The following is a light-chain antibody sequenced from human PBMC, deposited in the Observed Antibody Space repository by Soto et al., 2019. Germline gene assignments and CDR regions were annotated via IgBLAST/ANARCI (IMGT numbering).Light chain of an antibody. Sequence: DIQMTQFSSSLSSSVGDRVTITCRASQSISTYLNWYQQKPGKAPKLLIYAASSLQSGVPSTFSGSGSGTDFTLTISRLQPEDFATYYCQHSYRPPLTFGQGTKVDIK. CDR1: QSISTY. V-gene: IGKV1-39*01. J-gene: IGKJ1*01. CDR2: AAS. CDR3: QHSYRPPLT.